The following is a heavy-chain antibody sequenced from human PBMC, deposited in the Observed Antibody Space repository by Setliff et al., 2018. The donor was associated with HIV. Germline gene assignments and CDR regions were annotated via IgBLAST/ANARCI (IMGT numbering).Heavy chain of an antibody. CDR2: VNPNSGGT. CDR1: GYTFTGYA. D-gene: IGHD3-10*01. V-gene: IGHV1-2*06. Sequence: GASVKVSCKASGYTFTGYAINWVRQAPGQGLEWMGRVNPNSGGTDYPQKFQARVTMTRDTSISTAYMERGGLTSDDTAVYFCGGGKGVGGVIITGGLDVWGQGTTVTVSS. CDR3: GGGKGVGGVIITGGLDV. J-gene: IGHJ6*02.